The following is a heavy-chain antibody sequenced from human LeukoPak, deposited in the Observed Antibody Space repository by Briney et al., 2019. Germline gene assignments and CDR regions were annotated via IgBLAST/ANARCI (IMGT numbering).Heavy chain of an antibody. V-gene: IGHV1-69*01. CDR2: IIPIFGTA. J-gene: IGHJ3*02. CDR1: GGTFSSYA. Sequence: GGSVKVSCKASGGTFSSYAISWVRQAPGPGLEWMGGIIPIFGTANYAQKFQGRVTITADESTSTAYMELSSLRSEDTAVYYCAREGDPPYSSSWYGDAFDIWGQGTMVTASS. D-gene: IGHD6-13*01. CDR3: AREGDPPYSSSWYGDAFDI.